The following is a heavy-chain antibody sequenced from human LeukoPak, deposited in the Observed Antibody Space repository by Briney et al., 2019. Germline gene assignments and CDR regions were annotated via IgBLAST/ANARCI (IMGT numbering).Heavy chain of an antibody. V-gene: IGHV1-69*05. CDR1: GGTLSSIA. CDR3: ARDSRLVGPYCGGDCYLSYYYYMDV. D-gene: IGHD2-21*02. Sequence: GASVKVSCKASGGTLSSIAISWVGQAPGQGLEWMGGIIPIFGTANYEKKFQGRVTITTDESTSTAYMELSSLRSEDTAVYYCARDSRLVGPYCGGDCYLSYYYYMDVWGKGTTVTVSS. J-gene: IGHJ6*03. CDR2: IIPIFGTA.